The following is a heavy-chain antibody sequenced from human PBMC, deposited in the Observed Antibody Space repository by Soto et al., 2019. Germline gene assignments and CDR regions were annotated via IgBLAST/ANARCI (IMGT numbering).Heavy chain of an antibody. V-gene: IGHV1-46*01. J-gene: IGHJ6*02. D-gene: IGHD2-2*01. CDR2: IDPSGGST. CDR1: GYTFTSYY. CDR3: ARDLHVVVPSLYYYYGMDV. Sequence: ASVPVSCKASGYTFTSYYMHWVRQAPGQGLEWMGIIDPSGGSTSYAQKFQGRVTMTRDTSTSTVYMELSSLRSEDTAVYYCARDLHVVVPSLYYYYGMDVWGQGTTVNVSS.